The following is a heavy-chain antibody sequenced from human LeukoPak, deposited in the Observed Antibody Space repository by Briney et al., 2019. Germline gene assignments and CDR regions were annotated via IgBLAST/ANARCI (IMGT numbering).Heavy chain of an antibody. Sequence: SETLSLTCAVYGGSFSGYYWSWIRQPPGKGLEWIGEINHSGSTNYNPSLKSRVTISVDTSKNQFSLKLSSVTAADTAVYYCAGAGLNGDVDYWGQGTLVTVSS. CDR3: AGAGLNGDVDY. J-gene: IGHJ4*02. V-gene: IGHV4-34*01. D-gene: IGHD4-17*01. CDR2: INHSGST. CDR1: GGSFSGYY.